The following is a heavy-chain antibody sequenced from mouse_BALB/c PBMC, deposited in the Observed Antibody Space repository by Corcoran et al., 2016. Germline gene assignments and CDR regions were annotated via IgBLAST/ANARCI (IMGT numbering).Heavy chain of an antibody. Sequence: EVQLQKSGPELVKPGASMKISCKATGYSFTGYTMTWVKQSHGKKLEWIGRINTYNGGTSYNQKFKGKATLTVDKSYSTAYRELLSLTSEDSAVYDSARMRASDYGGWYFDVWGAGTTVTVSS. D-gene: IGHD2-4*01. J-gene: IGHJ1*01. CDR3: ARMRASDYGGWYFDV. CDR1: GYSFTGYT. V-gene: IGHV1-18*01. CDR2: INTYNGGT.